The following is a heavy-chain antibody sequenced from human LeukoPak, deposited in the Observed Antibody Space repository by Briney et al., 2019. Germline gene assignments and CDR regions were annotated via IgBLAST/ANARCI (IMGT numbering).Heavy chain of an antibody. CDR1: GYTFTSYD. Sequence: ASVKVSCKASGYTFTSYDINWVRQATGQGLEWMGWMNPNSGNRGYAQKFQGRVTITRNTPISTAYMELSSLRSEDTAVYYCARDRAAAGKNWFDPWGQGTLVTVSS. CDR3: ARDRAAAGKNWFDP. J-gene: IGHJ5*02. CDR2: MNPNSGNR. D-gene: IGHD6-13*01. V-gene: IGHV1-8*03.